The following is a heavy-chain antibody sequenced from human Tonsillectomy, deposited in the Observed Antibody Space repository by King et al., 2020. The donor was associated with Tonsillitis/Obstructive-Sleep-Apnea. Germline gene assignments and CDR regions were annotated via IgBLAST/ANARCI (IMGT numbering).Heavy chain of an antibody. J-gene: IGHJ5*01. V-gene: IGHV4-34*01. CDR2: INYSGST. Sequence: HVQLQQWGAGLLTPSETLSLTCAVYGGSFSGYYWSWIRQSPGKGLEWNGEINYSGSTNYKPSLKSRVTISIDSSKNQFSLKLSSLTAADTAVYYCARDTWFDPWGQGTLVTVSS. CDR3: ARDTWFDP. CDR1: GGSFSGYY.